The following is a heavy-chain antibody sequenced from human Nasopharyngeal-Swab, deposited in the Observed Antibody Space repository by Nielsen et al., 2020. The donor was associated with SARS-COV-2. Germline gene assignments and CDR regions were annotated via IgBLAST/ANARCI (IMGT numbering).Heavy chain of an antibody. Sequence: SETLSLTCTVSGVSISSYYWSWIRQTPGRGLEWIANIYYTGIIRYNPSLKSRVTISVDTFTNQFSLKLISVTAADTAVYYCSREYSSGWRYYYNGMDVWGQGTSVAISS. CDR1: GVSISSYY. CDR3: SREYSSGWRYYYNGMDV. D-gene: IGHD6-19*01. V-gene: IGHV4-59*13. J-gene: IGHJ6*02. CDR2: IYYTGII.